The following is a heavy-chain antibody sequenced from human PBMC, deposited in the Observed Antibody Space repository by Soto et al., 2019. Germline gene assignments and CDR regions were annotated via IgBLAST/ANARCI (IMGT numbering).Heavy chain of an antibody. D-gene: IGHD6-13*01. Sequence: SQTLSLTCAVSADSISSSNWLSYDRQPPGKGLEWIGDFYQTGITNSNPSLKSRVTMLIDKSKNQFYLKLTSVTVADTAVYYCARYSASGLYYYFALDVWGQGTTVTVSS. CDR1: ADSISSSNW. CDR3: ARYSASGLYYYFALDV. J-gene: IGHJ6*02. CDR2: FYQTGIT. V-gene: IGHV4-4*02.